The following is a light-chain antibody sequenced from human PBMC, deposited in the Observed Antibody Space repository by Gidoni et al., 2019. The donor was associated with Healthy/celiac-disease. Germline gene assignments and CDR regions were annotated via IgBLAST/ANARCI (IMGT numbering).Light chain of an antibody. V-gene: IGKV1-27*01. CDR3: QKYNSAPPWT. J-gene: IGKJ1*01. CDR2: AAS. Sequence: DIQMNQSPSSLSAAVGDRVTITGRASQGMRNYLAWYQQTPGKVPKLLFYAASTLQSGVPSRFSGSGSGTDFTLTIRSLQPEDVATYYCQKYNSAPPWTFGQGTKVEIK. CDR1: QGMRNY.